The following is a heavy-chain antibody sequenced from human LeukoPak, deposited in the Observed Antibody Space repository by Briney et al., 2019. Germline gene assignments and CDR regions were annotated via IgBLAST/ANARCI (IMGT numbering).Heavy chain of an antibody. CDR2: IIPIFGIA. D-gene: IGHD3-22*01. CDR3: AGGENYDSSGYYPE. CDR1: GGTFTSYA. V-gene: IGHV1-69*04. J-gene: IGHJ4*02. Sequence: SVTVSFKATGGTFTSYAISWVRQAPGQGLEWMGRIIPIFGIANYAQKFQGRVTITADKSTSTAYMELSSLRSEDTAVYYCAGGENYDSSGYYPEWGQGTLVTVSS.